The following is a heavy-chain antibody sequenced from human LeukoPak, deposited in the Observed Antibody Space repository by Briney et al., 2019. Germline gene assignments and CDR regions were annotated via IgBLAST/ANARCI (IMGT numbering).Heavy chain of an antibody. CDR3: AGDPGHNYGYY. V-gene: IGHV1-2*02. J-gene: IGHJ4*02. CDR2: INPNSGGT. CDR1: GYTFTGYY. Sequence: ASVKVSCKASGYTFTGYYMHWVRQAPGQGLEWMGWINPNSGGTNYAQKFLGRVTMTRDTSISTAYMELSRLRSDDTAVYYCAGDPGHNYGYYWGQRTLVTVSS. D-gene: IGHD5-24*01.